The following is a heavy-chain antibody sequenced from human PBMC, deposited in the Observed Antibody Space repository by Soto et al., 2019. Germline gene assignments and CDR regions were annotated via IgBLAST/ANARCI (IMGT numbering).Heavy chain of an antibody. CDR2: ISGSGGST. Sequence: PWGSLGISCATSVFTFSIYAMNWVRQAPGKGLDSVSAISGSGGSTYYADSVKGRFTISRDNSKNTLYLQMNSLRDENTAVYYCAKEGYAGITIFGVVIMTGMDVWGQGTTVTVS. CDR3: AKEGYAGITIFGVVIMTGMDV. CDR1: VFTFSIYA. D-gene: IGHD3-3*01. J-gene: IGHJ6*02. V-gene: IGHV3-23*01.